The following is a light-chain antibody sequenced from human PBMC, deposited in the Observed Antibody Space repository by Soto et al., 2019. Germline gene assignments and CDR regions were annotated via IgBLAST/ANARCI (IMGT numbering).Light chain of an antibody. J-gene: IGKJ1*01. CDR1: QSVSSSY. V-gene: IGKV3-20*01. Sequence: EIVLTQSPGTLSLSPGERATHSCRASQSVSSSYLAWYQQKPGQAPRLLIYGASSRATGIPDRFSGSGSGTDFTLTISRLEPEDFAVYYCQQYGSSSQTFGQGTRWIS. CDR3: QQYGSSSQT. CDR2: GAS.